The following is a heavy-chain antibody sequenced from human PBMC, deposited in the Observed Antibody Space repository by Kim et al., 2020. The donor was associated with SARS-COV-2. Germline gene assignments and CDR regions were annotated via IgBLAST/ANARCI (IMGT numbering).Heavy chain of an antibody. CDR1: GGSISSYY. Sequence: SETLSLTCTVSGGSISSYYWSWIRQPPGKGLEWIGYIYYSGSTNYNPSLKSRVTISVDTSKNQFSLKLSSVTAADTAVYYCARVQYYGSGSYYKYYYGMDVWGQGTTVTVSS. J-gene: IGHJ6*02. CDR3: ARVQYYGSGSYYKYYYGMDV. CDR2: IYYSGST. V-gene: IGHV4-59*13. D-gene: IGHD3-10*01.